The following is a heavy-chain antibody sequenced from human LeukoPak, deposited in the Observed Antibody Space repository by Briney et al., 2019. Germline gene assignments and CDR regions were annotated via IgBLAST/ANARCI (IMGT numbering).Heavy chain of an antibody. V-gene: IGHV4-34*01. CDR2: INHSGST. D-gene: IGHD3-10*01. J-gene: IGHJ1*01. CDR1: GGSFSNYY. Sequence: PSETLSLTCAVYGGSFSNYYWSWIRQPPGKGLEWIGEINHSGSTNYNPSLKSRVTISVDTSKNQFSLKLSSVTAADTAVYYCARRYYGSGSYPPRHWGQGTLVTVSS. CDR3: ARRYYGSGSYPPRH.